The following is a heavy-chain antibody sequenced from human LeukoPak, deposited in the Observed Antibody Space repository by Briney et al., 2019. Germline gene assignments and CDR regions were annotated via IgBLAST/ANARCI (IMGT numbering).Heavy chain of an antibody. D-gene: IGHD4-17*01. Sequence: PGGSLRLSCAASGFTFSSYAMSWVRHAPGKGLDWVSTISGSGGSTYYADSVKGRFTISRDNSKNTLYLQMNSLRAEDTAVYYCAKDLEPIGDFVQGGAFDIWGQGTMVTVSS. CDR1: GFTFSSYA. CDR2: ISGSGGST. V-gene: IGHV3-23*01. J-gene: IGHJ3*02. CDR3: AKDLEPIGDFVQGGAFDI.